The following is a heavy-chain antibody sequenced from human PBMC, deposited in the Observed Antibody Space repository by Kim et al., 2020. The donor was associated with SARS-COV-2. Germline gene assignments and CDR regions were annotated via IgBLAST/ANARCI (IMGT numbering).Heavy chain of an antibody. J-gene: IGHJ4*02. CDR1: GFTFDDYA. D-gene: IGHD5-12*01. CDR3: AKDIGEGYSGYKFDY. CDR2: ISWNSDTI. Sequence: GGSLRLSCAASGFTFDDYAIHWVRQAPGKGLEWVSGISWNSDTIAYADSVKGRFTISRDNAKNSLYLQMNSLRTEDTAFYYCAKDIGEGYSGYKFDYWGQGTLLTVSS. V-gene: IGHV3-9*01.